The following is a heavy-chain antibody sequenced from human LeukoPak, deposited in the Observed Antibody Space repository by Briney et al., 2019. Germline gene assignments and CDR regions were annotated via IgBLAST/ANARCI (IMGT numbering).Heavy chain of an antibody. CDR1: GFTVSSNY. Sequence: GGSLRLSCAASGFTVSSNYMSWVRQAPGKGLEWVANINQDGSEKYYVDSVKGRFTISRDNAKNSLYLQMNSLRAEDTAVYYYATSLSGWGTYHYMNVWGKGTTVTISS. V-gene: IGHV3-7*01. J-gene: IGHJ6*03. CDR2: INQDGSEK. CDR3: ATSLSGWGTYHYMNV. D-gene: IGHD6-19*01.